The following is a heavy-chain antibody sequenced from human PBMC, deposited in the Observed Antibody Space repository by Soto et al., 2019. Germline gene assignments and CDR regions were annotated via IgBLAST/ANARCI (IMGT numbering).Heavy chain of an antibody. D-gene: IGHD6-6*01. CDR1: GFTFSSYG. J-gene: IGHJ4*02. V-gene: IGHV3-30*18. Sequence: QPGGSLRLSCAASGFTFSSYGMHWVRQAPGKGLEWVAVISYDGSNKYYADSVKGRFTISRDNSKNTLYLQMNSLRAEDTAVYYCAKEYSGQLVRYFDYWGQGTLVTVSS. CDR2: ISYDGSNK. CDR3: AKEYSGQLVRYFDY.